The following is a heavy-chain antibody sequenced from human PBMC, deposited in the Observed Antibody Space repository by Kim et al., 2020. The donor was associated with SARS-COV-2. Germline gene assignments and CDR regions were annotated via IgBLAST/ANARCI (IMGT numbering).Heavy chain of an antibody. CDR3: ARGPLDYGGNPNWFDP. J-gene: IGHJ5*02. D-gene: IGHD4-17*01. Sequence: SLKSRVTISVDTSKNQFSLKLSSVTAADTAVYYCARGPLDYGGNPNWFDPWGQGTLVTVSS. V-gene: IGHV4-34*13.